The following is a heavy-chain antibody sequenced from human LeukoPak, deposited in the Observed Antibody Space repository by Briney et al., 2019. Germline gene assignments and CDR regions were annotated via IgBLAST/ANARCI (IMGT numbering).Heavy chain of an antibody. J-gene: IGHJ4*01. V-gene: IGHV3-33*01. CDR3: ARDPCYYDSSGYLLDY. Sequence: GGSLRLSCAASGFTFSSYGMHWVRQAPGKGLEWVAVIWYDGSNKYYADSVKGRFTISGDNSKNTLYLQMNSLRAEDTAVYYCARDPCYYDSSGYLLDYWGQGTLVTVSS. CDR2: IWYDGSNK. CDR1: GFTFSSYG. D-gene: IGHD3-22*01.